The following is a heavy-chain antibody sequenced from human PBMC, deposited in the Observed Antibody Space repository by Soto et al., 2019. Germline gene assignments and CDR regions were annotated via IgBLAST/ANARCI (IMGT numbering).Heavy chain of an antibody. CDR3: ASFRDGYNFEYYYYGMDV. CDR2: ISSSSSYI. Sequence: EVQLVESGGGLVKPGGSLRLSCAASGFTFSSYSMNWVRQAPGKGLEWVSSISSSSSYIYYADSVKGRFTISRDNAKNSLYLQMNSLRAEDTAVYYCASFRDGYNFEYYYYGMDVWGQGTTVTVSS. D-gene: IGHD5-12*01. CDR1: GFTFSSYS. V-gene: IGHV3-21*01. J-gene: IGHJ6*02.